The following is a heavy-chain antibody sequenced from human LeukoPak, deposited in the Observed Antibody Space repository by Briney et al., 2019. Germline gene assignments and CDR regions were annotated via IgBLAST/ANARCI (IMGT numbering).Heavy chain of an antibody. Sequence: SETLSLTCAVYGGSFSGYYWSWIRQPPGKGLEWIGEINHSGSTNYNPSLKSRVTISVDTSKNQFSLKLSSVTAADTAVYYCARVRGYSYGRFDYWGQGTLVTVSS. D-gene: IGHD5-18*01. V-gene: IGHV4-34*01. CDR1: GGSFSGYY. CDR3: ARVRGYSYGRFDY. J-gene: IGHJ4*02. CDR2: INHSGST.